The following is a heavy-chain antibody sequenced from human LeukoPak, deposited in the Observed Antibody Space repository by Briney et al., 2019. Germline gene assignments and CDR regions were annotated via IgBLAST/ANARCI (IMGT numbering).Heavy chain of an antibody. CDR2: IIPIFGTA. V-gene: IGHV1-69*06. CDR1: GGTFSSYA. D-gene: IGHD3-22*01. Sequence: SVKVSCKASGGTFSSYAISWVRQAPGQGLEWMGGIIPIFGTANYAQKFQGRVTITADKSTSTAYMELSSLRSEDTAVYYCARDLRYYYDSSGYYDYWGQGTLVTVSS. CDR3: ARDLRYYYDSSGYYDY. J-gene: IGHJ4*02.